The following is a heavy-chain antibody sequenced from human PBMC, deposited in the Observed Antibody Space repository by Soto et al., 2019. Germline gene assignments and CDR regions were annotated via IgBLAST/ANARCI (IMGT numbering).Heavy chain of an antibody. Sequence: QVQLQESGPGLVKPSQTLSLTCAVSGGSVSSGDYYWTWTRQPPGKGLEWIGYIYHSGSTYSHPSLKSRLTISLDTSKNQFSLKLSSVNAADTAVYYCSRKSGSAYYFDYWGQGTLVTVSS. V-gene: IGHV4-30-4*01. CDR2: IYHSGST. D-gene: IGHD3-16*01. CDR1: GGSVSSGDYY. CDR3: SRKSGSAYYFDY. J-gene: IGHJ4*02.